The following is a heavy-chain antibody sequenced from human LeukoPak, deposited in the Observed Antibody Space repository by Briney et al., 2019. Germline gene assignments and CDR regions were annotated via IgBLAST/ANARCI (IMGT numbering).Heavy chain of an antibody. V-gene: IGHV3-30-3*01. CDR2: ISYDGSNK. CDR3: AREIDGSLYGGNSHFDY. CDR1: GFTFSSYA. J-gene: IGHJ4*02. D-gene: IGHD4-23*01. Sequence: GGSLRLSCAASGFTFSSYAMHWVRQAPGKGLEWVAVISYDGSNKYYADSVKGRFTISRDNSKNTLYLQMNSLRAEDTAVYYCAREIDGSLYGGNSHFDYWGQGTLVTVSS.